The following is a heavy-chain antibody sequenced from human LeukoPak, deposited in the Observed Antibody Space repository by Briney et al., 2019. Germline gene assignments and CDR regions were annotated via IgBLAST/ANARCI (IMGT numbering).Heavy chain of an antibody. Sequence: ASVKVSCKASGYTFTSYGISWVRQAPGQGLEWMGWISAYNGNTNCAQKLQGRVTMTTDTSTSTAYMELRSLRSDDTAVYYCARADHSSGWYGGGPGLDYWGQGTLVTVSS. CDR1: GYTFTSYG. D-gene: IGHD6-19*01. CDR2: ISAYNGNT. V-gene: IGHV1-18*01. CDR3: ARADHSSGWYGGGPGLDY. J-gene: IGHJ4*02.